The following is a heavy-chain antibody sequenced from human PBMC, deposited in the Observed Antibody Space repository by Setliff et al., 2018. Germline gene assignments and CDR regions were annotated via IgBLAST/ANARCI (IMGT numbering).Heavy chain of an antibody. D-gene: IGHD4-17*01. J-gene: IGHJ6*03. CDR2: IYPGDSDI. Sequence: PGASLTLSCKGSGYTFTQKWIGWVRQMPGKGLEWMGVIYPGDSDIRYSPSFQGQVTISADKSINTAYLQWSSLKASDTATYYCARHIAGYADGHYTATYSYYYMDVWGQGTTVTVSS. V-gene: IGHV5-51*01. CDR3: ARHIAGYADGHYTATYSYYYMDV. CDR1: GYTFTQKW.